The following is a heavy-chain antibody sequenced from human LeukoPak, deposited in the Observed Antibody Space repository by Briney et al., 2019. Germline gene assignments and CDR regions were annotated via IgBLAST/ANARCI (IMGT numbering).Heavy chain of an antibody. CDR3: ARERYQLLSRWFDP. CDR2: INPNSGGT. V-gene: IGHV1-2*06. J-gene: IGHJ5*02. CDR1: GYTFTGYY. Sequence: ASVKVSCKASGYTFTGYYMHWVRQAPGQGLEWMGRINPNSGGTNYAQKFQGRVTMTRDTSISTAYMELSRLRSDDTAVYYCARERYQLLSRWFDPWGQGTLVTVSS. D-gene: IGHD2-2*01.